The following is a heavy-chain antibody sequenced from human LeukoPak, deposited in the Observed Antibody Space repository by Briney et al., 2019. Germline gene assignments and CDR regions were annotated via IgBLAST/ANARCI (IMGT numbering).Heavy chain of an antibody. CDR1: GFTFKLYW. CDR3: VRGGPSTWS. D-gene: IGHD2-15*01. CDR2: INDDGSDT. Sequence: GSLRLSCAASGFTFKLYWMHWVRQVPGKRPVWVSRINDDGSDTIYADSVRGRFTISRDDAKNTVYLQMNNLRAKDTAVYYCVRGGPSTWSWGQGTLVTVSS. J-gene: IGHJ5*02. V-gene: IGHV3-74*01.